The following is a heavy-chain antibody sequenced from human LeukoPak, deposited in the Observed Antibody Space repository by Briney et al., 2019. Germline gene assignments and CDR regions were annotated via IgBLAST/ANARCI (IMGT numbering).Heavy chain of an antibody. CDR1: GFTFDDYA. V-gene: IGHV3-43*02. D-gene: IGHD3-22*01. Sequence: PGGSLRLSCAASGFTFDDYAMHWVRQAPGEGLGWVSLISGDGGSTYYADSVKGRFTISRDNSKNSLYLQMNSLRTEDTALYYCAKDFDSSGYYLDYWGQGTLVTVSS. CDR2: ISGDGGST. J-gene: IGHJ4*02. CDR3: AKDFDSSGYYLDY.